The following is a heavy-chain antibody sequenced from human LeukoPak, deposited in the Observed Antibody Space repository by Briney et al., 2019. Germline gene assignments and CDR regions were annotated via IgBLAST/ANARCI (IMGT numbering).Heavy chain of an antibody. CDR2: IYYSGST. CDR3: ARGPRYCSSTSCYRLHYFDY. D-gene: IGHD2-2*02. Sequence: SETLSLTCTVSGGSISSGDYYWSWIRQPPGKGLERIGYIYYSGSTYYNPSLKSRVTISVDTSKNQFSLKLSSVTAADTAVYYCARGPRYCSSTSCYRLHYFDYWGQGTLVTVTS. J-gene: IGHJ4*02. V-gene: IGHV4-30-4*08. CDR1: GGSISSGDYY.